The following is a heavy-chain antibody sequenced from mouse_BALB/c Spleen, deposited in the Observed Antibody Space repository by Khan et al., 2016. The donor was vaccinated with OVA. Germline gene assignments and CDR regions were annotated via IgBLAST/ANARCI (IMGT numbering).Heavy chain of an antibody. CDR1: GFTFSDYY. CDR3: VRGYYGNPFAY. V-gene: IGHV5-4*02. CDR2: ISDGGIYT. D-gene: IGHD2-1*01. J-gene: IGHJ3*01. Sequence: EVELVESGGGLVKPGGSLKLSCAASGFTFSDYYMYWVRQTPEKRLEWVATISDGGIYTYYPDSVKRRFTISRDDVKNNLYLQMSSLKSEDTAMFYCVRGYYGNPFAYWGQGTLVTVSA.